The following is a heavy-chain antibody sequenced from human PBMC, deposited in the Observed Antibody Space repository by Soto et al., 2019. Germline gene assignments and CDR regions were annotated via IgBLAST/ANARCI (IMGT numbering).Heavy chain of an antibody. CDR2: ISYDGSNK. CDR1: GFAFSSYG. D-gene: IGHD6-6*01. V-gene: IGHV3-30*18. J-gene: IGHJ6*02. CDR3: AKGVAAARPYYYYGMDV. Sequence: GGSLRLSCAASGFAFSSYGMHWVRQAPGKGLEWVAVISYDGSNKYYADYVKGRYTIYRDNSKNTLYLQMNSLRVEDTVVYYCAKGVAAARPYYYYGMDVWGQGTTVTVSS.